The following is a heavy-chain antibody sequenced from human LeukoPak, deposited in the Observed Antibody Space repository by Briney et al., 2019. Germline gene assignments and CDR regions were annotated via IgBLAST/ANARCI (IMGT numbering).Heavy chain of an antibody. CDR2: IYPGDSDT. J-gene: IGHJ4*02. D-gene: IGHD6-13*01. V-gene: IGHV5-51*01. CDR3: ARRIAAAEVFDY. CDR1: GYLFSSYW. Sequence: HGESLKISCKGSGYLFSSYWIAWVRQMPGKGLEWMGIIYPGDSDTRYSPSFQGQVTISADKSVSTAYLQWGSLKASDTAMYYCARRIAAAEVFDYWGQGTLLTVSS.